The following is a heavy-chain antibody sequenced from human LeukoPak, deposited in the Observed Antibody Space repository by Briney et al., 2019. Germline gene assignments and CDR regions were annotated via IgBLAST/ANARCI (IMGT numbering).Heavy chain of an antibody. CDR3: ARDYHASYDFWSGYYDY. J-gene: IGHJ4*02. CDR1: GFTLSTYW. V-gene: IGHV3-30-3*01. CDR2: ISYDGSNK. D-gene: IGHD3-3*01. Sequence: GGSLRLSCAASGFTLSTYWMSWVRQAPGKGLEWVAVISYDGSNKYYADSVKGRFTISRDNSKNTLYLQMNSLRAEDTAVYYCARDYHASYDFWSGYYDYWGQGTLVTVSS.